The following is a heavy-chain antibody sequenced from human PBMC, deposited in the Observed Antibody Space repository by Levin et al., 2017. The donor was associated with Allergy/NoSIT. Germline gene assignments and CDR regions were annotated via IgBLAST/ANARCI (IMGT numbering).Heavy chain of an antibody. CDR2: IWYDGSQK. V-gene: IGHV3-33*01. CDR1: GFTFSSHG. D-gene: IGHD5/OR15-5a*01. CDR3: ARMSAVYMDG. J-gene: IGHJ6*03. Sequence: GGSLRLSCAASGFTFSSHGMHWVRQAPGKGLEWVAVIWYDGSQKYYVDSVKGRFTISRDNFKNTLYLQMNTLRAEDTAVYFCARMSAVYMDGWGKGTTVTVSS.